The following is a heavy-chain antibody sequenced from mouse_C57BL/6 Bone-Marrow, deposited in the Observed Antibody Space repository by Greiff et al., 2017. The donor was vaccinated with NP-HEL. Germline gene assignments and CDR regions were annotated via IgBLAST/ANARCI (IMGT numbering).Heavy chain of an antibody. CDR3: AEGGITTVDYFDY. J-gene: IGHJ2*01. Sequence: VQLQQSGAELAKPGASVKLSCKASGYTFTSYWMHWVKQRPGQGLEWIGYINPSSAYTKYNQKFKDKATLTAAKSSSTAYMQLGSLTYEDSAVYYCAEGGITTVDYFDYWGQGTTLTVSS. D-gene: IGHD1-1*01. V-gene: IGHV1-7*01. CDR1: GYTFTSYW. CDR2: INPSSAYT.